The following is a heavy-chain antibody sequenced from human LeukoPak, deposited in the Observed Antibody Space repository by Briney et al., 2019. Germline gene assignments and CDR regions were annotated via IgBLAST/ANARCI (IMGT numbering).Heavy chain of an antibody. V-gene: IGHV4-59*01. J-gene: IGHJ2*01. CDR3: ARGGHYGSGSYYPLPHWYFDL. D-gene: IGHD3-10*01. CDR2: IYYSGST. CDR1: GGSFSGYY. Sequence: PSETLSLTCAVYGGSFSGYYWSWIRQPPGKGLEWIGYIYYSGSTNYNPSLKSRVTISVDTSKNQFSLKLSSVTAADTAVYYCARGGHYGSGSYYPLPHWYFDLWGRGTLVTVSS.